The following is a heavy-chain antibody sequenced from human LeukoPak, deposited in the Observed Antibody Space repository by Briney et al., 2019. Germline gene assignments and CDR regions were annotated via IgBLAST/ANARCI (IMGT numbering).Heavy chain of an antibody. D-gene: IGHD2-21*02. J-gene: IGHJ4*02. V-gene: IGHV3-9*01. CDR1: GFTFDDYA. CDR3: AREIVVVTAIYDY. CDR2: ISWNSGSI. Sequence: PGRSLRLSCAASGFTFDDYAMHWVRQAPGKGLEWVSGISWNSGSIGYADSVKGRFTISRDNAKNSLYLQMNSLRAEDTAVYYCAREIVVVTAIYDYWGQGTLVTVSS.